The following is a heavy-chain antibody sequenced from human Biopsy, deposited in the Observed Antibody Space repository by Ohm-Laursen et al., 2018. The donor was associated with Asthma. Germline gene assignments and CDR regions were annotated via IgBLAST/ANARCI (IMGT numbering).Heavy chain of an antibody. V-gene: IGHV1-18*04. CDR2: ISPFTGDT. CDR1: GYTFRSYG. CDR3: ARHPYNFGGFDY. Sequence: ASVKVSCKASGYTFRSYGVSWVRQAPGQGLEWMGWISPFTGDTHFGQKFQGRVTMTTDTSTDTAYMELRSLRSDDTAVYFCARHPYNFGGFDYWGQGSRVLVSS. D-gene: IGHD5-24*01. J-gene: IGHJ4*02.